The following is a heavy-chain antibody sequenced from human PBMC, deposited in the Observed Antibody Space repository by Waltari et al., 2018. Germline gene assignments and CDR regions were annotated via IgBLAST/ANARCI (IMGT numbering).Heavy chain of an antibody. D-gene: IGHD3-10*01. CDR2: IYSGGSS. V-gene: IGHV3-53*01. Sequence: EVQVVESGGGLIQPGGSLRLSCAVSGFIVGSNYMSWVRQARGKGLEWVSVIYSGGSSYYVDSVKGRFTISRDNSKNTIYLEMNSLRGEDTAVYFCVGHRFGSGSYFDYWGQGTPVTVSS. CDR1: GFIVGSNY. J-gene: IGHJ4*02. CDR3: VGHRFGSGSYFDY.